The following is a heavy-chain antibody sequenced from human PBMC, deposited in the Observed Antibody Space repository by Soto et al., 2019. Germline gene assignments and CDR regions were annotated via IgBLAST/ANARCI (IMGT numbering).Heavy chain of an antibody. CDR3: ARGTPSPLIVRSSRGPWFNP. CDR2: MYYGGRT. Sequence: SVSLWRTWTVSGGSISSCYWLWIRQPPGKGLEWIGYMYYGGRTNYNPSLKSRVTISVDTSKMQVSLKLSSVTAADTAVYFCARGTPSPLIVRSSRGPWFNPWGQVTLVTVS. V-gene: IGHV4-59*08. CDR1: GGSISSCY. J-gene: IGHJ5*02. D-gene: IGHD2-15*01.